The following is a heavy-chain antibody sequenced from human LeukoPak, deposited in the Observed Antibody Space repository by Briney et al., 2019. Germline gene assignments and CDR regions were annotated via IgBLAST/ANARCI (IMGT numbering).Heavy chain of an antibody. CDR2: IRHDGNAK. CDR3: ATSHDSAGNV. Sequence: GGSLRLSCAASGFALSDFWMSWVRQAPGKGLEWVANIRHDGNAKNYVPSVRGRFTISRDNAKNSLYLQMNSLTVEDTAVYYCATSHDSAGNVWGQGTLVTVSS. J-gene: IGHJ4*02. CDR1: GFALSDFW. D-gene: IGHD2-15*01. V-gene: IGHV3-7*01.